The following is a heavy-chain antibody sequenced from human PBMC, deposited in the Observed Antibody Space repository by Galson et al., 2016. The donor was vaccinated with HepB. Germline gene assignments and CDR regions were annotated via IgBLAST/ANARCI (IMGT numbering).Heavy chain of an antibody. V-gene: IGHV1-69*13. CDR2: IIPIFGTA. J-gene: IGHJ6*02. Sequence: SVKVSCKASGGTFSSYAISWVRQAPGHGLEWMGGIIPIFGTANYEQKFQGRVTITADESTNTAYMELGSRKSEDTAVYYCSIRADRRVFGDPWGSYYGMDVWGQGTTVTVSS. D-gene: IGHD4-17*01. CDR1: GGTFSSYA. CDR3: SIRADRRVFGDPWGSYYGMDV.